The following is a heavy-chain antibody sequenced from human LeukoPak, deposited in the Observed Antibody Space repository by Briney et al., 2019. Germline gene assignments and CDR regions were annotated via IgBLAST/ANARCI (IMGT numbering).Heavy chain of an antibody. CDR1: GASISSFY. V-gene: IGHV4-4*09. CDR3: ARAPITSPFYFDY. D-gene: IGHD2-2*01. Sequence: SETLSLTCTVSGASISSFYWSWIRQPPGKGLEWIGYVYTSGSSNYSPSLLSRVTISVDTSKNQFSLKLNSVTAADTALYYCARAPITSPFYFDYWGQGTLVTVSS. J-gene: IGHJ4*02. CDR2: VYTSGSS.